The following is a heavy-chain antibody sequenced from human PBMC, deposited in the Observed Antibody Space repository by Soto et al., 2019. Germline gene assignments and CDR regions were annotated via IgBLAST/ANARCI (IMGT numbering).Heavy chain of an antibody. CDR1: GYTFTSYG. J-gene: IGHJ2*01. CDR2: ISAYNGNT. Sequence: QVQLVQSGAEVKKPGASVKVSCKASGYTFTSYGISWVRQAPGQGLEWLGWISAYNGNTNYAQKLQGRVTMTTDTSTSTAYMELRSLRSDDTAVYYCARYLPGGWYSLSCPRNWYFYLLGRGTLVTVSS. CDR3: ARYLPGGWYSLSCPRNWYFYL. D-gene: IGHD6-19*01. V-gene: IGHV1-18*01.